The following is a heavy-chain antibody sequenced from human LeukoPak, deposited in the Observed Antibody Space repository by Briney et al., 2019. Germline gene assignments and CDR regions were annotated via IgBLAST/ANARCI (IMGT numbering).Heavy chain of an antibody. V-gene: IGHV1-8*03. D-gene: IGHD5-18*01. CDR2: VNPNSGNT. Sequence: GASVKVSCKASGYTFTSYDINWVRQATGQGLEWMGWVNPNSGNTGYAQNFQDRVTITRNTSIGAAYMELSSLRSEDTAVYYCARAPALKDTYGGYHYYMDVWGKGTTVTVSS. J-gene: IGHJ6*03. CDR1: GYTFTSYD. CDR3: ARAPALKDTYGGYHYYMDV.